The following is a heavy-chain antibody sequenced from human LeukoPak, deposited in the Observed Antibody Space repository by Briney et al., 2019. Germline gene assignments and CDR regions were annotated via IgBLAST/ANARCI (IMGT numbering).Heavy chain of an antibody. V-gene: IGHV3-9*01. CDR3: AKDLAAAAGGDY. CDR2: ISWNSGSI. Sequence: PGGSLRLSCAASGFTFDDYAMHWVRQAPGKGLEWVSGISWNSGSIGYADSVKGRFTISRDNAKNSLYLQMNSLRAEDTALYYCAKDLAAAAGGDYWGQGTLVTVSS. D-gene: IGHD6-13*01. CDR1: GFTFDDYA. J-gene: IGHJ4*02.